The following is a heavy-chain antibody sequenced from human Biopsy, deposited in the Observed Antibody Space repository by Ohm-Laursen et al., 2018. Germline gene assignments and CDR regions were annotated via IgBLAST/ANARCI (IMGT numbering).Heavy chain of an antibody. CDR2: ISPYNGDT. CDR3: ATKLTGYFHH. D-gene: IGHD3-9*01. CDR1: GYTFTNYG. V-gene: IGHV1-18*01. J-gene: IGHJ1*01. Sequence: ALVKVSCKVSGYTFTNYGISWVRQAPGQGLEWMGWISPYNGDTDYAQKLQGRVTVAADTSTSTATMELRSLRSDDTAVYYCATKLTGYFHHWGQGTLVIVSS.